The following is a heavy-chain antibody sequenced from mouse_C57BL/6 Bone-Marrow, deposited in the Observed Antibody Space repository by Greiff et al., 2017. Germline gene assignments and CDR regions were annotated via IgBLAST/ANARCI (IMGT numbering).Heavy chain of an antibody. Sequence: QVQLKESGPELVKPGASVKISCKASGYAFSSSWMNWVKQRPGKGLEWIGRIYPGDGDTNYNGKFKGKATLTADKSSSTAYLQLSCLTSEDSAVDFCARSLCYCGYWGQGTTLTVSS. D-gene: IGHD1-1*01. CDR2: IYPGDGDT. CDR1: GYAFSSSW. J-gene: IGHJ2*01. CDR3: ARSLCYCGY. V-gene: IGHV1-82*01.